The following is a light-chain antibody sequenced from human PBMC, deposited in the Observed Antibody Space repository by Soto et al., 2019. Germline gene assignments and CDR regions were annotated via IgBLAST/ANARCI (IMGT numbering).Light chain of an antibody. V-gene: IGKV1-39*01. CDR2: GAS. J-gene: IGKJ1*01. CDR3: QQIYSIPWT. Sequence: DIQMTQSPSSLSASVGDRVTITCRASQSISSYVNWYQQRPGKAPKVLLYGASSLQSGVPSRFSGTGYGTDFTLTVSNLRPEDFATYYCQQIYSIPWTLGQGPRVEIK. CDR1: QSISSY.